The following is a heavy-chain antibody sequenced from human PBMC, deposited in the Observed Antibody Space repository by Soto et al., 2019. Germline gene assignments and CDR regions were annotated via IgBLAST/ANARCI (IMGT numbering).Heavy chain of an antibody. CDR1: GGSISSYY. V-gene: IGHV4-59*01. CDR2: IYYSGST. CDR3: ARFPRGYSYGHFDY. Sequence: KPSETLSLTCTVSGGSISSYYWSWIRQPPGKGLEWIGYIYYSGSTNYNPSLKSRVTISVDTSKNQFSLKLSSVTAADTAVYYCARFPRGYSYGHFDYWGQGTLVTVSS. D-gene: IGHD5-18*01. J-gene: IGHJ4*02.